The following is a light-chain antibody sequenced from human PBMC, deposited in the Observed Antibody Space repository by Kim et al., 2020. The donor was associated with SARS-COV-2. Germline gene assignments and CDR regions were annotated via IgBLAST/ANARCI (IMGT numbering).Light chain of an antibody. CDR1: TSNIGSKT. CDR2: STS. CDR3: ATWDNSLRAYV. Sequence: GPRVTISCSGSTSNIGSKTVNWYQHRPGPAPKFRICSTSQRPSGVPDRFSASKSGTSASLAISGLQSEDEGDYYCATWDNSLRAYVFGPGAKVTVL. J-gene: IGLJ1*01. V-gene: IGLV1-44*01.